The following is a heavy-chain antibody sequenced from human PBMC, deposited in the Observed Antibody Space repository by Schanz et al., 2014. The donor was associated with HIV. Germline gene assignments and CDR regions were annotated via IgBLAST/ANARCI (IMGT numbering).Heavy chain of an antibody. D-gene: IGHD2-15*01. CDR2: ISGSSIT. CDR1: GFTFSSYA. J-gene: IGHJ2*01. V-gene: IGHV3-23*04. Sequence: VQLVESGGGVVQPGRSLRLSCAASGFTFSSYAMSLVRQAPGKGLEWVSAISGSSITYSADSVKGRFTISRDNSKNTLYLQMNSLRAEDTAVYYCALSRPSGYGGSWYFDLWGRGTLVAVSS. CDR3: ALSRPSGYGGSWYFDL.